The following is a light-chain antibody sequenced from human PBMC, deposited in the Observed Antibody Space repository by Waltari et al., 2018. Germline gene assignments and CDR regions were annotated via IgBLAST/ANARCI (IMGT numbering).Light chain of an antibody. CDR1: NIETKR. CDR3: QVWDSSSDHPWV. Sequence: SYVLTQPPSMSVPPGETASISCGGYNIETKRGHWYQQRPGQAPVLVMYYDSDRPSGIPERFSGSNTGDTATLTISRIEAGDEADYYCQVWDSSSDHPWVFGGGTKLTVL. V-gene: IGLV3-21*04. J-gene: IGLJ3*02. CDR2: YDS.